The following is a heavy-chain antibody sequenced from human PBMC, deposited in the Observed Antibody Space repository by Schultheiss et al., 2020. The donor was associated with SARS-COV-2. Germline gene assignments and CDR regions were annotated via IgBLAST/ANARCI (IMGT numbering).Heavy chain of an antibody. V-gene: IGHV3-64*02. D-gene: IGHD2-15*01. CDR3: ARWRAALDY. CDR2: ISSNGGST. Sequence: GGSLRLSCAASGFTFSSYAMHWVRQAPGKGLEYVSAISSNGGSTYYADSVKGRFTISRDNSKNTLYLQMGSLRAEDMAVYYCARWRAALDYWGQGTLVTVSS. J-gene: IGHJ4*02. CDR1: GFTFSSYA.